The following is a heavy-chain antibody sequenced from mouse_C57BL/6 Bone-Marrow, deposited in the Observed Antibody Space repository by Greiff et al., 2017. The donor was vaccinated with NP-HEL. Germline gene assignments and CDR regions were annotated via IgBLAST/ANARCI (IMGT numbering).Heavy chain of an antibody. J-gene: IGHJ1*03. CDR2: INPSNGGT. CDR1: GYTFTSYW. V-gene: IGHV1-53*01. CDR3: ARSEYDGSSYFGDWYFDV. D-gene: IGHD1-1*01. Sequence: QVQLQQPGTELVKPGASVKLSCKASGYTFTSYWMHWVKQRPGQGLEWIGNINPSNGGTNYNEKFKSKATLTVDKSSSTASIQLSSLTSEDSAVDYCARSEYDGSSYFGDWYFDVWGTGTTVTVSS.